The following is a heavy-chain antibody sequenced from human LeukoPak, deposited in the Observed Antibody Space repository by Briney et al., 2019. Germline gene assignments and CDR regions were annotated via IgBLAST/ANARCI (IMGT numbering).Heavy chain of an antibody. CDR1: GGSISSSSYY. CDR3: ASSTYYDFWSGYWDYMDV. Sequence: SETLSLTCTVSGGSISSSSYYWGWIRQPPGKGLEWIGEINHSGSTNYNPSLKSRVTISVDTSKNQFSLKLSSVTAADTAVYYCASSTYYDFWSGYWDYMDVWGKGTTVTVSS. V-gene: IGHV4-39*07. CDR2: INHSGST. J-gene: IGHJ6*03. D-gene: IGHD3-3*01.